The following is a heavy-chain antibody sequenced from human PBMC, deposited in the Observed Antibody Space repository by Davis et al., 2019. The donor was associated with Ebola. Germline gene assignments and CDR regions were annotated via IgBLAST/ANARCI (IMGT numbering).Heavy chain of an antibody. Sequence: ASVQVSCKASGYTFTGYYMHWVRQAPGQGLEWMGWINPNSGGTKYAQKFQGRVTMTRDTSISTAYMELTRLRSDDTAVYYCARVRYSSSWYPSPSFDYWGQGTLVTVSS. V-gene: IGHV1-2*02. CDR2: INPNSGGT. CDR3: ARVRYSSSWYPSPSFDY. J-gene: IGHJ4*02. D-gene: IGHD6-13*01. CDR1: GYTFTGYY.